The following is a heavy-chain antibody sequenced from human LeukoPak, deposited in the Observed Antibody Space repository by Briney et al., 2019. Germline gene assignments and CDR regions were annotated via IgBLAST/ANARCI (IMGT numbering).Heavy chain of an antibody. CDR1: GYTLTELS. CDR2: FDPEDGET. Sequence: GASVKVSCKVSGYTLTELSMHWVRQAPGKGLEWMGGFDPEDGETIYAQKFQGRVTMTEDTSTDTAYMELSSLRSEDTAVYYCATDLGVQLERGGAFDIWGQGTMVTVSS. CDR3: ATDLGVQLERGGAFDI. J-gene: IGHJ3*02. D-gene: IGHD1-1*01. V-gene: IGHV1-24*01.